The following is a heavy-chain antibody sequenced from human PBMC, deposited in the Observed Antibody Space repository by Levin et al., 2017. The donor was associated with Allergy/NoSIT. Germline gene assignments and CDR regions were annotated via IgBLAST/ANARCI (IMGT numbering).Heavy chain of an antibody. CDR1: GFTFSEYG. V-gene: IGHV3-21*01. J-gene: IGHJ3*01. D-gene: IGHD3-10*01. Sequence: PGGSLRLSCAASGFTFSEYGINWVRQAPGKGLEWVSSITNTSSHIFYADSVKGRFTISRDNAKNSLYLHLNSLRAEDTAVYYCARDLYYSSENAFDVWGQGTMVIVSS. CDR3: ARDLYYSSENAFDV. CDR2: ITNTSSHI.